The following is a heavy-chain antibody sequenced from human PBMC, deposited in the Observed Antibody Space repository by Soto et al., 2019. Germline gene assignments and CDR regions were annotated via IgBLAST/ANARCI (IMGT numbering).Heavy chain of an antibody. CDR2: IIGGGART. Sequence: EVQLLESGGDLIQSGESLRLSCAASGFTFRDHAMTWVRQAPGKGLEWVSTIIGGGARTYYADSVKGRFTISRDDSKSTQYLHMNSLRVEDTAVYYCAKRAIGGSDWFYLDHWGQGTLVTVSS. CDR1: GFTFRDHA. J-gene: IGHJ4*02. CDR3: AKRAIGGSDWFYLDH. V-gene: IGHV3-23*01. D-gene: IGHD3-9*01.